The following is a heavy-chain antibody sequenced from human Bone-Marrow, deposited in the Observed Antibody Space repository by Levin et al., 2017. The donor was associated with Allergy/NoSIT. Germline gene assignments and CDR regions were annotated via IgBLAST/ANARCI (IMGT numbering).Heavy chain of an antibody. V-gene: IGHV3-23*01. CDR3: AKDDGSSGRDPSDF. CDR2: VTGSGGST. D-gene: IGHD3-22*01. Sequence: GGSLRLSCAASGFTFSTYAMSWVRQAPGKGLEWISVVTGSGGSTYYADSVKGRFTVSRDNSKNELYLQMNTLRAEDTALYYCAKDDGSSGRDPSDFWGQGTMVTVSS. CDR1: GFTFSTYA. J-gene: IGHJ3*01.